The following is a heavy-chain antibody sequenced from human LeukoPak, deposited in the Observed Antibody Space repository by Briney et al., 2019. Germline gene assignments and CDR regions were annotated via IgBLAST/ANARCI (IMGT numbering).Heavy chain of an antibody. CDR2: ISSSSSYI. D-gene: IGHD2-2*01. Sequence: GSLELSCAASGFTFSSFYMNWVRQAPGKGLGWGSSISSSSSYISYADSVKGRFTISRDNAKNSLYLQMNSLRAEDTAVYYCARDVETEVPAAPDYWGQGTLVTVSS. CDR3: ARDVETEVPAAPDY. J-gene: IGHJ4*02. V-gene: IGHV3-21*01. CDR1: GFTFSSFY.